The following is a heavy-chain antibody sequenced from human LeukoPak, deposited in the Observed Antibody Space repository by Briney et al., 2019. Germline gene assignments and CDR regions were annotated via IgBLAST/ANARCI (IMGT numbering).Heavy chain of an antibody. D-gene: IGHD3-22*01. Sequence: PGGSLRLSCAASGFTFSSYEMNWVRQAPGKGLEWVSYISSSGSTIYYADSVKGRFTISRDNAKNSLYLQMNSLRAEDTAVYYCARDFHRRYYDSSGYNAFDIWGQGTMVTVSS. CDR2: ISSSGSTI. V-gene: IGHV3-48*03. J-gene: IGHJ3*02. CDR3: ARDFHRRYYDSSGYNAFDI. CDR1: GFTFSSYE.